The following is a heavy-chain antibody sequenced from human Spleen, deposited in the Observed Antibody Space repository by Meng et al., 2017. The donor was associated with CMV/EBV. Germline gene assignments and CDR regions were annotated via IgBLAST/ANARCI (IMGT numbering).Heavy chain of an antibody. CDR3: ARIYSSSWYWFDP. Sequence: GGSLRLSCAASGFTFSSYGMHWVRQAPGKGLEWVAFIRYDGSNKYYADSVKGRFTISRDNSKNTLYLQMNSLRAEDTAVYYCARIYSSSWYWFDPWGQGTLVTVSS. D-gene: IGHD6-13*01. CDR1: GFTFSSYG. J-gene: IGHJ5*02. V-gene: IGHV3-30*02. CDR2: IRYDGSNK.